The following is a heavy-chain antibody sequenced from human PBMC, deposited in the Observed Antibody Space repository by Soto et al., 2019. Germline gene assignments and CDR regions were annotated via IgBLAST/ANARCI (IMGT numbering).Heavy chain of an antibody. D-gene: IGHD2-8*01. CDR2: ISTYNGNT. V-gene: IGHV1-18*04. J-gene: IGHJ4*02. CDR3: ERAHDMVSTSLDS. Sequence: QVQLVQSGVEVKRPGASVKVSCTTSGYPFSSYGFTWVRQAPGQGLEWLGWISTYNGNTKYAQELQGRFSLTADTATRTAYMELRSLRFDDTGVYYCERAHDMVSTSLDSWGQGTLVTVS. CDR1: GYPFSSYG.